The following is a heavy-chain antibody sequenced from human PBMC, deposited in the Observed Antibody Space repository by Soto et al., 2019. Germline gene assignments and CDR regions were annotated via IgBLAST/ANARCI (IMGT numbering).Heavy chain of an antibody. V-gene: IGHV3-30*18. J-gene: IGHJ6*02. CDR3: AQDPTGGYYYYYAMDV. CDR1: GFTFSSYG. Sequence: GGSLRLSCAASGFTFSSYGMHWVRQAPGKGLEWVAVISYDGSNKYYADSVKGRFTISRDNSKNTLYLQMNSLRAEDTAVYYCAQDPTGGYYYYYAMDVWGPGTTVTVSS. D-gene: IGHD1-1*01. CDR2: ISYDGSNK.